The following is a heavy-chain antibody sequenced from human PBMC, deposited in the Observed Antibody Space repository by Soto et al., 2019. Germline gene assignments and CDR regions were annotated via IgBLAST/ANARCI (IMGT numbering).Heavy chain of an antibody. CDR3: ARHVIAAAGGGDWFDP. D-gene: IGHD6-13*01. Sequence: GESLKISCKGSGYSFTSYWIGWVRQMPGKGLEWMGIIYPGDSDTRYSPSFQGHVTISADKSISTAYLQWSSLKASDTAMYYCARHVIAAAGGGDWFDPWGQGTLVTVSS. J-gene: IGHJ5*02. CDR2: IYPGDSDT. CDR1: GYSFTSYW. V-gene: IGHV5-51*01.